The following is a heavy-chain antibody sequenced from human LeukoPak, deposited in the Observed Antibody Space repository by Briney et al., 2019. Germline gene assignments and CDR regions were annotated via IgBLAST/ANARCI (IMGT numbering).Heavy chain of an antibody. Sequence: SETLSLTCTVSGGSISSSSYYWGWIRQPPGKGLEWIGSIYYSGSTYYNPSLKSRVTISVDTSKNQFSLKLSSVTAADTAVYYCARENGDYDYWGQGTLVTVSS. D-gene: IGHD4-17*01. CDR1: GGSISSSSYY. CDR2: IYYSGST. J-gene: IGHJ4*02. V-gene: IGHV4-39*07. CDR3: ARENGDYDY.